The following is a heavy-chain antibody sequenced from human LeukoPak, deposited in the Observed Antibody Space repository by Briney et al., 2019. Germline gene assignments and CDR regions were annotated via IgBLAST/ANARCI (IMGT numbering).Heavy chain of an antibody. Sequence: GGSLRLSWAASGFTFSSYSMNWFRQAQGKGLEWVSSISSSSSYIYYADSVKGRFTISRDNAKNSLYLQMNSLRAEDTAVYYCARDSYYDSSGYFYGAQVVAFDIWGQGTMVTVSS. CDR1: GFTFSSYS. CDR3: ARDSYYDSSGYFYGAQVVAFDI. V-gene: IGHV3-21*01. D-gene: IGHD3-22*01. J-gene: IGHJ3*02. CDR2: ISSSSSYI.